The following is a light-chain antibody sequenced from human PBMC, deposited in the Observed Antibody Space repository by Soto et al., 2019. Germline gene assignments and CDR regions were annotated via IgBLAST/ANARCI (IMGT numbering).Light chain of an antibody. CDR1: QSVSSN. Sequence: EIVMTQSPATLSVSPGERATLSCGAIQSVSSNVAWYQQRPGQAPSLLIYRASTRATGIPARFSGSGSGTEFTLTISSLQSEDFAVYYCQQYHNLWTFGQGTRVDMK. J-gene: IGKJ1*01. CDR3: QQYHNLWT. CDR2: RAS. V-gene: IGKV3-15*01.